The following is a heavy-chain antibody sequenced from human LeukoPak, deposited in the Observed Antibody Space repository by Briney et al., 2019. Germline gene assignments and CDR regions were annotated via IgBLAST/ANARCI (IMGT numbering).Heavy chain of an antibody. CDR3: ARGARAAAGNPIDY. J-gene: IGHJ4*02. V-gene: IGHV4-59*01. CDR1: GGSISSYY. Sequence: SETLSLTCTVSGGSISSYYWSWIRQPPGKGLEWIGYIYYSGSTNYNPSLKSRVTISVDTSKNQFSLKLSSVTAADTAVYYCARGARAAAGNPIDYWGQGTLVTVSS. D-gene: IGHD6-13*01. CDR2: IYYSGST.